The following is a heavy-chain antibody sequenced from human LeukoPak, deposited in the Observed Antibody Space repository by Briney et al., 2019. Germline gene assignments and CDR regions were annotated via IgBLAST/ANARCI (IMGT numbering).Heavy chain of an antibody. V-gene: IGHV4-34*01. CDR1: GGSFSGYH. CDR2: INHNGNT. Sequence: SETLSLTCAVYGGSFSGYHWNWIRQAPGKGLEWIGEINHNGNTNYNPSLKGRVTISVDTSKNQSSLKLNSVTAADTAVYYCTRRSYDSGSYYDGWYFAYWGQGTLVTVSS. D-gene: IGHD3-10*01. J-gene: IGHJ4*02. CDR3: TRRSYDSGSYYDGWYFAY.